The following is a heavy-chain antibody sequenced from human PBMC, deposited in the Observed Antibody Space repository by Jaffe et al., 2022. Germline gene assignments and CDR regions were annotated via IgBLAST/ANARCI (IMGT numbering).Heavy chain of an antibody. D-gene: IGHD3-10*01. Sequence: QVQLVQSGAEVKKPGASVKVSCKASGYTFTSYAMHWVRQAPGQRLEWMGWINAGNGNTKYSQKFQGRVTITRDTSASTAYMELSSLRSEDTAVYYCARARLEPPVDGSGSPSDYWGQGTLVTVSS. CDR1: GYTFTSYA. J-gene: IGHJ4*02. CDR3: ARARLEPPVDGSGSPSDY. V-gene: IGHV1-3*01. CDR2: INAGNGNT.